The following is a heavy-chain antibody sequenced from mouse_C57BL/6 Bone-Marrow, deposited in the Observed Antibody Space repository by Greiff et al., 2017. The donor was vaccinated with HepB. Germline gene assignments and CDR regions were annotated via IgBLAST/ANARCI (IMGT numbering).Heavy chain of an antibody. D-gene: IGHD2-3*01. V-gene: IGHV1-5*01. J-gene: IGHJ3*01. Sequence: EVQGVESGTVLARPGASVKMSCKTSGYTFTSYWMHWVKQRPGQGLEWIGAIYPGNSDTSYNQKFKGKAKLTAVTSASTAYMELSSLTNEDSAVYYCTRLMGWLLEFAYWGQGTLVTVSA. CDR2: IYPGNSDT. CDR1: GYTFTSYW. CDR3: TRLMGWLLEFAY.